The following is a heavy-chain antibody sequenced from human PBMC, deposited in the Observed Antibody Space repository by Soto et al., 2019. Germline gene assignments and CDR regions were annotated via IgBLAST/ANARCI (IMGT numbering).Heavy chain of an antibody. CDR2: IYYSGST. V-gene: IGHV4-39*01. CDR3: ARHGLGAWVPAAIDY. D-gene: IGHD2-2*01. Sequence: SETLSLTCTVSGGSISSSSYYWGWIRQPPGKGLEWIGSIYYSGSTYYNPSLKSRVTISVDTSKNQFSLKLSSVTAADTAVYYCARHGLGAWVPAAIDYWGQGTLVTVSS. CDR1: GGSISSSSYY. J-gene: IGHJ4*02.